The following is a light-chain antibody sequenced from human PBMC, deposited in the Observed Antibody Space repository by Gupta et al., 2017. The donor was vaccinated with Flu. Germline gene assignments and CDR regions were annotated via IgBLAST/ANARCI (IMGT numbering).Light chain of an antibody. V-gene: IGKV3-20*01. CDR1: QSVATTF. Sequence: EIVLTQSPGTLTLFPGETATLSCRASQSVATTFFAWFQHKPGQPPRLLISGASTRATGIPDRFSGSGSGTDFTLTISRLQPEDFALYYCQQFGSLPLTFGQGTKVEVK. J-gene: IGKJ1*01. CDR3: QQFGSLPLT. CDR2: GAS.